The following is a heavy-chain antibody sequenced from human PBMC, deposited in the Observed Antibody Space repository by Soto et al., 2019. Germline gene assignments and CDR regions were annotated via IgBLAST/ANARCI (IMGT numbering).Heavy chain of an antibody. D-gene: IGHD3-3*01. V-gene: IGHV3-33*03. CDR1: GFTFGHYA. Sequence: PGGSLRLSCASSGFTFGHYAMHWVRQAPGKGLEWVAIIWYDGSLEYYADSVKGRFTISRDNSKNTLYLQMNSLRVEDTAVYYCAKPSYDFWSGYYHPFDYWGQGTLVTVS. CDR3: AKPSYDFWSGYYHPFDY. J-gene: IGHJ4*02. CDR2: IWYDGSLE.